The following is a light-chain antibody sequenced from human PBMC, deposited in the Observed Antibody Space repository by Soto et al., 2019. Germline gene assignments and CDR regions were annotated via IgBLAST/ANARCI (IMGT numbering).Light chain of an antibody. V-gene: IGKV4-1*01. CDR3: QQYYSPWT. J-gene: IGKJ1*01. CDR1: QSVLYSSNNKNY. CDR2: WAS. Sequence: DIAMTQSPDSLAVSLGERATINCKSSQSVLYSSNNKNYLAWYQQKPGQPPKLLIYWASTRESGVPDRFSGSESGTDFTLTISSLQAEDVAVYYCQQYYSPWTFGQGTKVELK.